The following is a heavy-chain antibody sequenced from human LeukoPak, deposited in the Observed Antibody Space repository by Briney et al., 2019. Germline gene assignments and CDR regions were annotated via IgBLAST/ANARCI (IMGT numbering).Heavy chain of an antibody. CDR1: GGSISSSY. CDR2: IDNSGSA. V-gene: IGHV4-59*08. CDR3: ARHSSSVRGVITN. J-gene: IGHJ4*02. Sequence: PSETLSLTCTVSGGSISSSYWSWIRQPPGKGLDWIGHIDNSGSANYNPSLKSRVTISVDTSKNQFSLKLTSVTAADTAVYFCARHSSSVRGVITNWGQGALVTVSS. D-gene: IGHD3-10*01.